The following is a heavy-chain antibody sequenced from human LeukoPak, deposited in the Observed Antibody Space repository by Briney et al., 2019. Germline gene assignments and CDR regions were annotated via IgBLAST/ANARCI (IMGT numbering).Heavy chain of an antibody. CDR1: GYSTSSNNW. Sequence: TSETLSLTCAVSGYSTSSNNWWGWIRQPPGEGREWSGYIYYSGTTYYNPSLKSRVTMSIDTSKNQLSLKVSSVTAVDTALYYCARHYCSATSCYVDYWGQGTLVTVSS. CDR3: ARHYCSATSCYVDY. J-gene: IGHJ4*02. CDR2: IYYSGTT. V-gene: IGHV4-28*01. D-gene: IGHD2-2*01.